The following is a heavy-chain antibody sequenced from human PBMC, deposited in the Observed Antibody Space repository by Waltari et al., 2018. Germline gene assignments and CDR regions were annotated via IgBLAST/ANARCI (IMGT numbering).Heavy chain of an antibody. Sequence: QVQLQQWGAGLLKPSETLSLTCAVYGGSFSGYYWRWIRQPPGKGLEWIGEINHSGSTNYNPSLKSRVTISVDTSKNQFSLKLSSVTAADTAVYYCARAGIAARFRWFDPWGQGTLVTVSS. CDR3: ARAGIAARFRWFDP. D-gene: IGHD6-6*01. J-gene: IGHJ5*02. V-gene: IGHV4-34*01. CDR2: INHSGST. CDR1: GGSFSGYY.